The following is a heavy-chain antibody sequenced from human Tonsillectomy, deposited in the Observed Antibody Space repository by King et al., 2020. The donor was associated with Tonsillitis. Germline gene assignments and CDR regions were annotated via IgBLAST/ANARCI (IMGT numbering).Heavy chain of an antibody. V-gene: IGHV3-21*01. CDR1: GFTFSSYS. CDR3: AREGYCSSTSCRNTFDY. J-gene: IGHJ4*02. D-gene: IGHD2-2*01. CDR2: ISSSSSYI. Sequence: QLVQSGGGLVKPGGSLRLSCAASGFTFSSYSMNWVRQAPGKVLEWVSSISSSSSYIYYAVSVKGRFTISRDNAKNSLYLQMNSLRAEDTAVYYCAREGYCSSTSCRNTFDYWGQGTLVTVSS.